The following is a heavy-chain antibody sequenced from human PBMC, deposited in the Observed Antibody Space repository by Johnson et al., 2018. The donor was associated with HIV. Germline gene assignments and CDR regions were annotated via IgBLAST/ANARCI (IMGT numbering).Heavy chain of an antibody. D-gene: IGHD3-10*01. CDR1: GFTVSSNY. CDR2: IYSGGST. V-gene: IGHV3-66*02. J-gene: IGHJ3*01. CDR3: AKWWFRELLPNAFDL. Sequence: VQLVESGGGLVQPGGSLRLSCAASGFTVSSNYMSWVRQAPGKGLEWVSVIYSGGSTYNADSVKGRFTISRDNSTNTLYLQMNSLRAEDTAVYYCAKWWFRELLPNAFDLWGQGTMVTVSS.